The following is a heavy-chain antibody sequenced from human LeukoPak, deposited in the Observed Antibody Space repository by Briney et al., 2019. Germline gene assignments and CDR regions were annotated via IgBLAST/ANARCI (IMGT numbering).Heavy chain of an antibody. J-gene: IGHJ4*02. CDR2: ISGSGGST. CDR1: GFTFSSYA. CDR3: AKDHSRVFGVVIIY. Sequence: GGSLRLSCAASGFTFSSYAMSWVRQAPGKGLEWVSAISGSGGSTYYADSVKGRFTISRDNSKNTLYLQMNSLRAEDTAVYYRAKDHSRVFGVVIIYWGQGTLVTVSS. V-gene: IGHV3-23*01. D-gene: IGHD3-3*01.